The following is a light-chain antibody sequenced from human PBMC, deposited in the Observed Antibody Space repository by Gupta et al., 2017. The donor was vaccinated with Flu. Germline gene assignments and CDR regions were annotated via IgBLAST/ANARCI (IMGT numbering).Light chain of an antibody. CDR3: QYSDSSLRVEV. CDR1: SSNIGAGYD. V-gene: IGLV1-40*01. Sequence: QSVLTQPPSVSGAPGPRITISCTGSSSNIGAGYDVHWYQQLPGTDPKRLILSNGNRPSGVTDRFSCYTAGNYASPEIMGLQAEDEADDYCQYSDSSLRVEVFATGTKLTVL. CDR2: SNG. J-gene: IGLJ1*01.